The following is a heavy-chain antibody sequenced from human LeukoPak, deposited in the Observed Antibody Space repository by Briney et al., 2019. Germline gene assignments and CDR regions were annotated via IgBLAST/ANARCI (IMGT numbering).Heavy chain of an antibody. D-gene: IGHD5-12*01. Sequence: PSETLSLTCTVSGGSISSYYWSWIRQPPGKGLEWIGYIYYSGSTNYNPSLKSRVTISVDTSKNQFSLKLSSVTAADTAVYYCARPDSGYDYPNFDYWGQGTLVTVSS. CDR1: GGSISSYY. CDR2: IYYSGST. J-gene: IGHJ4*02. V-gene: IGHV4-59*08. CDR3: ARPDSGYDYPNFDY.